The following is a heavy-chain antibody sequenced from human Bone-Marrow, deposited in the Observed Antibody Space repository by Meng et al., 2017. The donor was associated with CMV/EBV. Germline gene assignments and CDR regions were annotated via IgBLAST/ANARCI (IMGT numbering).Heavy chain of an antibody. CDR2: INPNSGGT. CDR3: ARLGYCSSTSCIDY. J-gene: IGHJ4*02. CDR1: GYTFTGYY. D-gene: IGHD2-2*01. V-gene: IGHV1-2*02. Sequence: ASVKVSCKASGYTFTGYYMHWVRQAPGQGLEWMGWINPNSGGTNYAQKFQGRVTMTRDTSISTAYMELSRLRSDDTAVYYCARLGYCSSTSCIDYWGQGTLVTVPS.